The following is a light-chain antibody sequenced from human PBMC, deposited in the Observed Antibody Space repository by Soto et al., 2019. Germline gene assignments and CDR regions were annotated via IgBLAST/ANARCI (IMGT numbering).Light chain of an antibody. J-gene: IGLJ3*02. V-gene: IGLV4-69*01. CDR1: SGHSSYA. CDR3: QTWGTGIRV. Sequence: QSVLTQSPSASASLGASVKLTCTLSSGHSSYAIAWHQQQPEKGPRYLMKVNRDGSHTTGDGIPDRFSGSSSGAERYLTSSSLQSEDEAVYYCQTWGTGIRVFGGGTKLTVL. CDR2: VNRDGSH.